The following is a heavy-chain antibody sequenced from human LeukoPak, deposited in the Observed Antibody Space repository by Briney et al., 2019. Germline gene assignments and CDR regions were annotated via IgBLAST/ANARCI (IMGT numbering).Heavy chain of an antibody. CDR2: ISGSGGTT. D-gene: IGHD6-19*01. CDR1: GITFSSYA. Sequence: PGGSLRLSCAASGITFSSYAMSWVRQAPGKGLEWVSAISGSGGTTYYADSVKGRFTISRDNSKNTLHLQTNSLRAEDTALYYCAKMRYSSGWDLSLFDYWGQGTLVTVSS. J-gene: IGHJ4*02. CDR3: AKMRYSSGWDLSLFDY. V-gene: IGHV3-23*01.